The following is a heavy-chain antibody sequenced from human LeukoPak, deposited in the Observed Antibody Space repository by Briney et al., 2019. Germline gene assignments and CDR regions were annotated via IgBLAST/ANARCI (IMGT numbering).Heavy chain of an antibody. CDR3: ARNSSHYYSYYYMDV. Sequence: SETLSLTCAVYGGSFSGYYWSWIRQPPGKGLEWIGEINHSGSTNYNPSLKSRVTISVDTSKNQFSLKLSSVTAADTAAYYCARNSSHYYSYYYMDVWGKGTTATVSS. D-gene: IGHD4-23*01. CDR1: GGSFSGYY. V-gene: IGHV4-34*01. J-gene: IGHJ6*03. CDR2: INHSGST.